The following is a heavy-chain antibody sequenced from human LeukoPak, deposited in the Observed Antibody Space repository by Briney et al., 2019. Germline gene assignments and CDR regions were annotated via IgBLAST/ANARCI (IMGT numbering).Heavy chain of an antibody. CDR3: GRLSATRSYAFDI. D-gene: IGHD2-15*01. CDR2: ISYDGSNK. J-gene: IGHJ3*02. V-gene: IGHV3-30*03. Sequence: GRSLRLSCAASGFTFSSYGMHWVRQAPGKGLEWVAVISYDGSNKYYADSVKGRFTISRDNSKNTLYLQMSSLRAEDTALYYCGRLSATRSYAFDIWGQGTMVTVSS. CDR1: GFTFSSYG.